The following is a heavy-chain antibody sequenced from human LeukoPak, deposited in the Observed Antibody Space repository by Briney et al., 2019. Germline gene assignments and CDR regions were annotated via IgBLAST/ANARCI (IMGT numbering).Heavy chain of an antibody. Sequence: PGGSLRLSCAASGFTFDDYAMHWVRQAPGKGLEWVSGISWNSGSIGYADSVKGRFTISRDNAKNSLYLQMNSLRAEDTALYYCAKDMGNYYDSSGYAFEYWGQGTLVTVSS. D-gene: IGHD3-22*01. CDR3: AKDMGNYYDSSGYAFEY. J-gene: IGHJ4*02. V-gene: IGHV3-9*01. CDR1: GFTFDDYA. CDR2: ISWNSGSI.